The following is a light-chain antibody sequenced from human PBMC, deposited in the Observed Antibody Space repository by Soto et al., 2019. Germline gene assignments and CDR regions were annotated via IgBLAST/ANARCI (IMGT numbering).Light chain of an antibody. CDR1: QSVSSNY. V-gene: IGKV3-20*01. CDR2: GAS. J-gene: IGKJ1*01. Sequence: EIVLTQSPGTLSLSPGERATLSCRASQSVSSNYLAWYQQKPGQAPRLLIYGASSRATGIPDRFGGSGSGTDFTLTIRRLEPEDFAVYYCQQYGSSYPWTFGQGTKVDIK. CDR3: QQYGSSYPWT.